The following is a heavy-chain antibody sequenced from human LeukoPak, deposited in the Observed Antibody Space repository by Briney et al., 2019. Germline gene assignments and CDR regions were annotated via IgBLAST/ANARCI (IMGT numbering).Heavy chain of an antibody. Sequence: SVKVSCKASGGTFGNYAISWVRQAPGHGLEWVGGIIPIYGTTHYAQKFQGRVTITTDESTSSAYMELSSLRSEDTAVYYCAREAPDYYYYYGMDVWGQGTTVTVSS. V-gene: IGHV1-69*05. CDR1: GGTFGNYA. CDR2: IIPIYGTT. D-gene: IGHD6-6*01. J-gene: IGHJ6*02. CDR3: AREAPDYYYYYGMDV.